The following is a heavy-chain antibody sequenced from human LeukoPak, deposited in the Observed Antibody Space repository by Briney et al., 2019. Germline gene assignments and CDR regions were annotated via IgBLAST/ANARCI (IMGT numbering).Heavy chain of an antibody. CDR3: ARERRDGYSDAFDI. CDR2: IYYSGST. J-gene: IGHJ3*02. CDR1: GGSISSYY. V-gene: IGHV4-59*01. Sequence: SETLSLTCTVSGGSISSYYWSWIRQPPGKGLEWIGYIYYSGSTNYNPSLKSRVTISVDTSKNHFSLKLSSVTAADTAVYYCARERRDGYSDAFDIWGQGTMVTVSS. D-gene: IGHD5-24*01.